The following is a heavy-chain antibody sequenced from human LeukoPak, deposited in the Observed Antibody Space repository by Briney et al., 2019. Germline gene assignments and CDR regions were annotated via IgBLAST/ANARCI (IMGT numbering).Heavy chain of an antibody. CDR2: ISGSSSYI. J-gene: IGHJ6*03. Sequence: GGSLRLSCAASGFTFSSYSMNWVRQAPGKGLEWVSSISGSSSYIYYADSVKGRFTISRDNAKNSLYLQMNSLRAEDTAVYYCARDTRIRGFSYYYMDVWGKGTTVTISS. V-gene: IGHV3-21*01. CDR3: ARDTRIRGFSYYYMDV. D-gene: IGHD5-18*01. CDR1: GFTFSSYS.